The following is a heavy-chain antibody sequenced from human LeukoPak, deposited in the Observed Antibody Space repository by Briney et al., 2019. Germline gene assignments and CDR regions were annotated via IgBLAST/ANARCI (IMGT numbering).Heavy chain of an antibody. D-gene: IGHD5-18*01. V-gene: IGHV3-23*01. CDR2: ISASGGST. CDR1: GFTFSTYA. CDR3: AKEVLGGYSYGYGFAN. Sequence: GGSLRLSCAASGFTFSTYAMYWVRQAPGKGLEWVSGISASGGSTYYVDSVKGRFTVSRDNPKNTLYLQMNSLRAEDTALYYCAKEVLGGYSYGYGFANWGQGTLVTVSS. J-gene: IGHJ4*02.